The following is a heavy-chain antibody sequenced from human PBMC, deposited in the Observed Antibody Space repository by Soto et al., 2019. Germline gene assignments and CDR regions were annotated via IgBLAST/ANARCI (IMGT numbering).Heavy chain of an antibody. CDR3: ARDRGSYDRDAFDV. V-gene: IGHV3-21*01. Sequence: GGSLRLSCAVSGFTFSSYNMNWVRQAPGKGLEWVSCISKSRDFIYYADSVKGRFTISRDNARNSLYLQMSSLRAEDTAVYYCARDRGSYDRDAFDVWGLGTLVTVSS. CDR1: GFTFSSYN. J-gene: IGHJ4*02. D-gene: IGHD1-26*01. CDR2: ISKSRDFI.